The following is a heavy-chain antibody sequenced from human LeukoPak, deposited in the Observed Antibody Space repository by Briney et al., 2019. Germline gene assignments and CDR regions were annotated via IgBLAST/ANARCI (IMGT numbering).Heavy chain of an antibody. Sequence: SGPTLVKPTQTLTLTCTFPGFSLSTRGVGVGWIRQPPGKALEWLALIYWDDDKRYSPSLKSRLTITKDTSKNQVVLTMTNMDPVDTATYYCAHSDYDPFYFDYWGQGTLVTVSS. CDR1: GFSLSTRGVG. D-gene: IGHD3-3*01. CDR2: IYWDDDK. V-gene: IGHV2-5*02. J-gene: IGHJ4*02. CDR3: AHSDYDPFYFDY.